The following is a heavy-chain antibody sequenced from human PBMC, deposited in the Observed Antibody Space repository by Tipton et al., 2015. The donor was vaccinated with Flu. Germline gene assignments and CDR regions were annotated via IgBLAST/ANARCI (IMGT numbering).Heavy chain of an antibody. V-gene: IGHV4-34*01. J-gene: IGHJ6*02. CDR1: GGSFSGYY. CDR2: INHSGST. CDR3: ARSVVGSGSQYPVGYYYYGMDV. D-gene: IGHD3-10*01. Sequence: AVYGGSFSGYYWSWIRQPPGKGLEWIGEINHSGSTYYSPSLKSRVTISADTSNNQFSLRLSSVTAADTAVYYCARSVVGSGSQYPVGYYYYGMDVWGQGTTVTVSS.